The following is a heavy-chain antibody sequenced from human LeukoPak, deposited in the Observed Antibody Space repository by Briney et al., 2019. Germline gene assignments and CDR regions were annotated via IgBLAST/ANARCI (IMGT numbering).Heavy chain of an antibody. D-gene: IGHD2-8*02. CDR1: GGSFSGYY. V-gene: IGHV4-34*01. Sequence: PSETLSLTCAVYGGSFSGYYWSWIRQPPGKGLEWIGEINHSGSTNCNPSLKSRVTISVDTSKNQFSLKLSSVTAADTAVYYCARGRLRRLPVGSWFDPWGQGTLVTVSS. CDR2: INHSGST. CDR3: ARGRLRRLPVGSWFDP. J-gene: IGHJ5*02.